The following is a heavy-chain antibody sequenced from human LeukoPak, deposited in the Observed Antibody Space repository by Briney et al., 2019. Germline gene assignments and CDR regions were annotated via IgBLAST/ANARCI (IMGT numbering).Heavy chain of an antibody. CDR2: ISWDGGST. Sequence: GGSLRLSCAASGFTFDDYAMHWVRQAPGKGLEWVSLISWDGGSTYYADSVKGRFTISRDNSKNSLYLQMSSLRAEDTALYYCAKDGQEYSSSWYGSYYYGMDVWGKGTTVTVSS. CDR1: GFTFDDYA. V-gene: IGHV3-43D*04. D-gene: IGHD6-13*01. J-gene: IGHJ6*04. CDR3: AKDGQEYSSSWYGSYYYGMDV.